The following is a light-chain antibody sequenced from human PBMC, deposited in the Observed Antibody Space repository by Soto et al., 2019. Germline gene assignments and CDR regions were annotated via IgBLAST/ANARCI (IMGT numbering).Light chain of an antibody. V-gene: IGLV2-14*01. CDR2: EVS. CDR1: SSDVGGYNY. Sequence: QSALTQPASVSGSPGQSITISCTGTSSDVGGYNYVSWYQQHPGKAPKLMIFEVSNWPSGVSYRFSGSKSGNTASLTISGLQAEDEADYYCSSYTSSSTLVVFGGGTKLTVL. CDR3: SSYTSSSTLVV. J-gene: IGLJ2*01.